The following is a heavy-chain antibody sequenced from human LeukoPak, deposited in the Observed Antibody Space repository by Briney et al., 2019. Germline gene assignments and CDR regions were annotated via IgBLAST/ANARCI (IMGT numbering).Heavy chain of an antibody. V-gene: IGHV4-59*01. D-gene: IGHD3-9*01. CDR2: IYYSGST. Sequence: SETLSLTCTVSGGSISSYYWSWIRQPPGKGLEWIGYIYYSGSTNYNPSLKGRVTISVDTSKNQFSLKLSSVTAADTAVYYCARNYDILTGYYLGYWGQGTLVTVSS. CDR1: GGSISSYY. J-gene: IGHJ4*02. CDR3: ARNYDILTGYYLGY.